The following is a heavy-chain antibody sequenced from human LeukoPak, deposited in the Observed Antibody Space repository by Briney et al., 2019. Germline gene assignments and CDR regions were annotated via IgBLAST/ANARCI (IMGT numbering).Heavy chain of an antibody. J-gene: IGHJ4*02. CDR3: ARRRYSSRSIDY. Sequence: SETLSLTCAVYGGSFSGYYWSWIRQPPGKGLEWIGEINHSGSTNYNPSLKSRVTISVDSSKNQFSLKLSSVTAADTAVYYCARRRYSSRSIDYWGQGTLVTVSS. CDR2: INHSGST. D-gene: IGHD6-13*01. CDR1: GGSFSGYY. V-gene: IGHV4-34*01.